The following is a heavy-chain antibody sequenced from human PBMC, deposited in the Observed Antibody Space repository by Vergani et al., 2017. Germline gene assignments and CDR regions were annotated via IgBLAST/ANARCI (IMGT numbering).Heavy chain of an antibody. CDR3: GRRASIIDY. Sequence: VQLVESGGGVVQPGGSLRLSCVASGFSLSHYWMTWVRQAPGKGLEWVANIKEDGSEIFYVDSVKGRFTISRDNVKNSLYLQMNRLRVDDTVVYYCGRRASIIDYWGQGTLVSVSS. V-gene: IGHV3-7*01. CDR2: IKEDGSEI. D-gene: IGHD2-21*01. CDR1: GFSLSHYW. J-gene: IGHJ4*02.